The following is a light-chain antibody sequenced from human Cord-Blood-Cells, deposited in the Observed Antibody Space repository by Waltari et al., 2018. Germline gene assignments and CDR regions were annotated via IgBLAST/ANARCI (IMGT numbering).Light chain of an antibody. CDR3: SSYTMSSNLV. CDR2: DVS. Sequence: QSALTQPTSVSGSPGQSSTISCTGTSSDVGGDNYVSWYQHQPGKAPKLMIYDVSNSPSGMSKRFCGSKSGNTAALAISGLQAEDEADYYCSSYTMSSNLVFGGGTKLTV. CDR1: SSDVGGDNY. J-gene: IGLJ2*01. V-gene: IGLV2-14*03.